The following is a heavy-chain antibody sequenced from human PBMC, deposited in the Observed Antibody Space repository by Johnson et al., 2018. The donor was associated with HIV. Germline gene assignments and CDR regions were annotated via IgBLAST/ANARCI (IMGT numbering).Heavy chain of an antibody. CDR1: GFTFSGSA. Sequence: EHLVESGGDLVQPGGSVKLSCEGSGFTFSGSAMHWVRQSPGKGLEWVGHIGTKSDNYATEYAASLKGRFIVSRDDSKTREYLQMNSLIAEDTAVDYCARDLSRYIAVATFDAFDIWGQGTMVTVAS. D-gene: IGHD6-19*01. CDR3: ARDLSRYIAVATFDAFDI. CDR2: IGTKSDNYAT. J-gene: IGHJ3*02. V-gene: IGHV3-73*01.